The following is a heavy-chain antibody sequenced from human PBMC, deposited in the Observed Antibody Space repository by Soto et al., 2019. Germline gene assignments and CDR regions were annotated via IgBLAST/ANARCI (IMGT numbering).Heavy chain of an antibody. CDR3: ARGRYYGSGSYYPFYFDY. CDR1: GFTFSSYG. D-gene: IGHD3-10*01. J-gene: IGHJ4*02. Sequence: QVQLVESGGGVVQPGRSLRLSCAASGFTFSSYGMHWVRQAPGKGLEWVAVIWYDGSNKYYADSVKGRFTISRDNSKNTLYMQMNSLRAEYTAVYYCARGRYYGSGSYYPFYFDYLGQGTLVTVSS. CDR2: IWYDGSNK. V-gene: IGHV3-33*01.